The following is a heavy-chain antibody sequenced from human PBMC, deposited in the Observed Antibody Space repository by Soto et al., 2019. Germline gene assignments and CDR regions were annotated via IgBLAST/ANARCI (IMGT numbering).Heavy chain of an antibody. Sequence: SVKVSCKASGFTFTSSAVQWVRQARGQRLEWIGWIVVGSGNTNYAQKFQERVTITRDMSTSTAYMELSSLRSEDTAVYYCAADPYYYGSGSYYNHLEYYYYAMDVWGQGTTVTVSS. D-gene: IGHD3-10*01. CDR1: GFTFTSSA. V-gene: IGHV1-58*01. CDR2: IVVGSGNT. J-gene: IGHJ6*02. CDR3: AADPYYYGSGSYYNHLEYYYYAMDV.